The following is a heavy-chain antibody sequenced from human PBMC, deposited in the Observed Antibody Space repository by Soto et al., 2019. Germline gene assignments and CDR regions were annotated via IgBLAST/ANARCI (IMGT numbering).Heavy chain of an antibody. J-gene: IGHJ5*02. D-gene: IGHD3-16*01. CDR3: ARGGRDAYNWFDP. CDR1: GFTFSSYW. V-gene: IGHV3-7*01. Sequence: EAQLVESGGGLVQPGGSLRVSCAVSGFTFSSYWMSWVRQAPGKGLEWVATIKQDGSEKDYVDSVKGRFTISRDNANNSLYLHMYSVRAEDTAVYYCARGGRDAYNWFDPWGQGTLVTVAS. CDR2: IKQDGSEK.